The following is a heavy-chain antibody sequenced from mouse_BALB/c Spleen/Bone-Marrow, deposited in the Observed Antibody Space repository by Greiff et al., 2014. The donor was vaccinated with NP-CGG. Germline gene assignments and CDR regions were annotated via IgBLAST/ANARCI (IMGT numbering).Heavy chain of an antibody. V-gene: IGHV1-67*01. CDR2: ISTYSGNT. CDR1: GYSFTDYA. J-gene: IGHJ4*01. Sequence: QVQLKESGPELVRPGVSVKISCKGSGYSFTDYAMHWVKQSHAKGLEWFGVISTYSGNTNYNQKFKGKATMTVDKASSTAYMELARLTSEDSAIYYCARGGYAMDNWGQGTSVTVSS. CDR3: ARGGYAMDN.